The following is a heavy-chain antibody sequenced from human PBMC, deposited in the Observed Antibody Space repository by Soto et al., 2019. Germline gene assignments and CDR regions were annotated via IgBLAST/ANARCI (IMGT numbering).Heavy chain of an antibody. CDR2: INAGNGNT. Sequence: ASVKVSCKASGYTFTSYAMHWVRQAPGQRLEWMGWINAGNGNTKYSQKFQGRVTITADKSTSTAYMELSSLRSEDTAVYYCARDVDRAGYFDYWGQGTLVTVSS. CDR3: ARDVDRAGYFDY. J-gene: IGHJ4*02. D-gene: IGHD6-19*01. CDR1: GYTFTSYA. V-gene: IGHV1-3*01.